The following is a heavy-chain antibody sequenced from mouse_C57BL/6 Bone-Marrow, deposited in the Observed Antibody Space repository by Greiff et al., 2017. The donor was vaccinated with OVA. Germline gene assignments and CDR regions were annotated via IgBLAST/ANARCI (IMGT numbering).Heavy chain of an antibody. CDR3: ARHTGLSYYYGSDY. V-gene: IGHV5-6*01. Sequence: EVKLVESGGDLVKPGGSLKLSCAASGFTFSSYGMSWVRQTPDKRLEWVATISSGGSYTYYPDSVKGRFTISRDNAKNTLYLQMSSLKSEDTAMYYCARHTGLSYYYGSDYWGQGTTLTVSS. CDR2: ISSGGSYT. D-gene: IGHD1-1*01. J-gene: IGHJ2*01. CDR1: GFTFSSYG.